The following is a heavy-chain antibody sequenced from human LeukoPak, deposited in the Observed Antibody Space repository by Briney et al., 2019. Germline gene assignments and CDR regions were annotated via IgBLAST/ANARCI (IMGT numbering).Heavy chain of an antibody. V-gene: IGHV4-59*01. CDR2: IYYSGST. CDR3: VRDLGEFGELSSSGAFDI. Sequence: SETLSLTCTVSGGSISSYYWSWIRQPPGKGLEWIGYIYYSGSTNYNPSLKSRVTVSVDTSKNQFSLKLSSVTAADTAVYYCVRDLGEFGELSSSGAFDIWGQGTMVTVSS. CDR1: GGSISSYY. J-gene: IGHJ3*02. D-gene: IGHD3-10*01.